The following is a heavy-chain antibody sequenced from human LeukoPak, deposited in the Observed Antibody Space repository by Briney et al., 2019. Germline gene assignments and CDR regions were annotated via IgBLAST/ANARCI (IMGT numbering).Heavy chain of an antibody. Sequence: GESLKISCKGSGYSFTSYWISWVRQMPRKGLEWMGRIDPSDSYTNYSPSFQGQVTISADKSITTSYLQWSSLKASDTAIFYCARGRGYCSSSSCYDFDYWGQGTLVTVSS. CDR1: GYSFTSYW. D-gene: IGHD2-2*01. CDR2: IDPSDSYT. CDR3: ARGRGYCSSSSCYDFDY. V-gene: IGHV5-10-1*04. J-gene: IGHJ4*02.